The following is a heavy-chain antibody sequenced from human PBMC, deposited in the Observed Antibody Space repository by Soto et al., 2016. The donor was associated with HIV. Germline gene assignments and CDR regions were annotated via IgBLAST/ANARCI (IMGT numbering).Heavy chain of an antibody. J-gene: IGHJ4*02. V-gene: IGHV3-20*04. CDR2: INWNSDTT. CDR1: GFRFDDEG. CDR3: AREYRGGXIDF. Sequence: EVQLVESGGGVVRPGGSLRLSCEAFGFRFDDEGLSWVRQAPGKGLEWVSAINWNSDTTGYGDSVKGRFIISRDNAKNSLYLQMNSLRVEDTAFYYCAREYRGGXIDFWGQGTLVTVSS. D-gene: IGHD3-16*01.